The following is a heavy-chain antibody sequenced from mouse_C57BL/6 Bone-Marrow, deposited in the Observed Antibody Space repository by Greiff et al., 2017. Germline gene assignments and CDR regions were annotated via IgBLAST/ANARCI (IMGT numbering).Heavy chain of an antibody. V-gene: IGHV1-76*01. CDR1: GYTFTDYY. CDR2: IYPGSGNT. CDR3: ARSDDYFDY. Sequence: VQLQQSGAELVRPGASVKLSCKASGYTFTDYYINWVKQRPGQGLAWIARIYPGSGNTYYNEKFRGKATLTAEKSSSTAYMQLSSLTSEDSAVYFCARSDDYFDYWGQGTTLTVSS. J-gene: IGHJ2*01.